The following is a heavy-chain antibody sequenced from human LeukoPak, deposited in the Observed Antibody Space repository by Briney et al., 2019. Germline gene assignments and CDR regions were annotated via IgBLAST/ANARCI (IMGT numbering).Heavy chain of an antibody. CDR3: ARSSTVDTVATALKY. J-gene: IGHJ4*02. CDR1: GYTFSSYD. D-gene: IGHD5-12*01. Sequence: ASVKVSCKASGYTFSSYDINWVRQATGQGLEWMGWMNPNSGNTGYAQKFQARVTMTRSTSLSTAYMELSRLRSDDTAVYYCARSSTVDTVATALKYWGQGTLVTVPS. V-gene: IGHV1-8*01. CDR2: MNPNSGNT.